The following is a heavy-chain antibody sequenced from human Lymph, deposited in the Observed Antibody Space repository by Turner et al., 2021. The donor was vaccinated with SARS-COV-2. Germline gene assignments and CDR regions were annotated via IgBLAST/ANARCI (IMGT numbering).Heavy chain of an antibody. V-gene: IGHV1-69*10. CDR1: AGTFSSYA. D-gene: IGHD2-2*01. CDR2: IIPILAIA. Sequence: QVQLVQSGAEVQKPGSSVKVSCKASAGTFSSYAISWGRQAPGQGLEWMGGIIPILAIANYAQKFQGRVTITADKSTSTAYMELSSLRSEDTAVYYCARDSPYCSSTSCYDPWGQGTLVTVSS. CDR3: ARDSPYCSSTSCYDP. J-gene: IGHJ5*02.